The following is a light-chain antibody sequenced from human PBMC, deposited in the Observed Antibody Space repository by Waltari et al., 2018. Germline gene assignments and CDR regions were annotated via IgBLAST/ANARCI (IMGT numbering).Light chain of an antibody. V-gene: IGLV1-40*01. CDR1: SPNIGTDYD. CDR3: QSYDSSLSVV. J-gene: IGLJ2*01. CDR2: TNT. Sequence: QFVLTQPPSLSGAPGERVTLSCTGSSPNIGTDYDVHWYQQFPGTAPKLLIYTNTNRPSGVPDRFSGSKSGTSASLAITGLQPEDEAEYYCQSYDSSLSVVFGGGTKLTVL.